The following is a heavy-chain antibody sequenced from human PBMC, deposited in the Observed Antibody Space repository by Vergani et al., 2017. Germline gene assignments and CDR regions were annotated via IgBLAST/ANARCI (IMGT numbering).Heavy chain of an antibody. CDR1: GGTFSSYA. CDR2: IIPIFGTA. J-gene: IGHJ6*02. V-gene: IGHV1-69*13. CDR3: ATWGLLWFGELVSPARYYYYGMDV. D-gene: IGHD3-10*01. Sequence: QVQLVQSGAEVKKPGSSVKVSCKASGGTFSSYAISWVRQAPGQGLEWMGRIIPIFGTANYAQKFQGRVTITADESTSTAYMELSSLRSEDTAVYYCATWGLLWFGELVSPARYYYYGMDVWGQGTTVTVSS.